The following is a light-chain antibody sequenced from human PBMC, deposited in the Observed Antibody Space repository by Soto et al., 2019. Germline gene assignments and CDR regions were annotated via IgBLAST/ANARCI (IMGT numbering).Light chain of an antibody. J-gene: IGLJ1*01. CDR2: NNN. V-gene: IGLV1-44*01. Sequence: QSVLTQPPSASWSPGQRVTISCSGSSANIGRGSVNWYHQLTGTAPKLLIHNNNQWHSAVPDRFSVSKTGTSASLAINWLKTEDDVAYYCAAWDESLNGVYVFGSAPKVNVL. CDR3: AAWDESLNGVYV. CDR1: SANIGRGS.